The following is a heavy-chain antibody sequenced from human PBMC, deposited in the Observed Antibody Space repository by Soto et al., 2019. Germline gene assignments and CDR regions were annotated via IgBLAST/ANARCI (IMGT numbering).Heavy chain of an antibody. CDR1: GGSFSGYY. D-gene: IGHD1-1*01. V-gene: IGHV4-34*01. Sequence: SETLSLTCAVYGGSFSGYYWSWIRQPPGKGLEWIGEINHSGSTNYNPSLKSPVTISVDTSKNQFSLKLSSVTAADTAVYYCARGGLERRYYYYGMDVGQGTTVTVSS. J-gene: IGHJ6*02. CDR3: ARGGLERRYYYYGMDV. CDR2: INHSGST.